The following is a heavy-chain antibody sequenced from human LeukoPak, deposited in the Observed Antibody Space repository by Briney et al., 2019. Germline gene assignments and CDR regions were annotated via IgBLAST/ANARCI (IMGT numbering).Heavy chain of an antibody. CDR1: GFIFSDHA. J-gene: IGHJ4*02. CDR2: IGSDGTKK. V-gene: IGHV3-30*04. CDR3: GRQRTSTRFFDS. Sequence: GGSLRLSCVASGFIFSDHAFHWVRQSPDKGLEWVALIGSDGTKKYYADSVQGRFTVSRENSKNTLFLQMNTVRADDTAVYFCGRQRTSTRFFDSWGQGTLVTVSS. D-gene: IGHD5/OR15-5a*01.